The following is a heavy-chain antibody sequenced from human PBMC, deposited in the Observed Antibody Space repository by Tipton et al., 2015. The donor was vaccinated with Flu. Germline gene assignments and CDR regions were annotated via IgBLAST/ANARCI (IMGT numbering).Heavy chain of an antibody. Sequence: QVQLVQSGAEVKKPGASVKVSCKASGYTFTDYNIHWVRQAPGQGLEWMGWIDPKYGGTDYAQKFQGRVTMTRDTSISSAYMELSRLRSDDTAVYYCAAALGLRLGELSPFDYWGQGTLVTVSS. J-gene: IGHJ4*02. CDR1: GYTFTDYN. V-gene: IGHV1-2*02. CDR2: IDPKYGGT. D-gene: IGHD3-16*02. CDR3: AAALGLRLGELSPFDY.